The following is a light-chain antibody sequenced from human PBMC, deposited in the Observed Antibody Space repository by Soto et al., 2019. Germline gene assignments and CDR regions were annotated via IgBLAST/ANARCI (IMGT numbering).Light chain of an antibody. V-gene: IGKV1-39*01. CDR2: SAS. CDR1: QSISKN. Sequence: DVQMTQSPASLSASVGDRVTITCRASQSISKNLNWYQHKVGKAPQLLIYSASDSQAGVPSRFSGSGSGTDFTLTISSLQPEDFATYYCQHSWTGGQGTQLDIK. CDR3: QHSWT. J-gene: IGKJ1*01.